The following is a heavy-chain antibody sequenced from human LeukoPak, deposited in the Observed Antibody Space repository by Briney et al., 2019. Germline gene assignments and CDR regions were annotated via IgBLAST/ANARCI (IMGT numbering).Heavy chain of an antibody. CDR3: ARLVAGTYYFDY. CDR1: GYTFTSYG. CDR2: ISAYNGNT. D-gene: IGHD5-12*01. V-gene: IGHV1-18*01. Sequence: ASVKVSCKASGYTFTSYGISWVRQAPGQGLEWMGWISAYNGNTNYAQKLQGRVTMTTDTSTSTAYMELSSLRSEDTAVYYCARLVAGTYYFDYWGQGTLVTVSS. J-gene: IGHJ4*02.